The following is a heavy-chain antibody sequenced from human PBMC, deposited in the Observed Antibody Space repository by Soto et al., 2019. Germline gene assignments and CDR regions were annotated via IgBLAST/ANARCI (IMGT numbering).Heavy chain of an antibody. V-gene: IGHV1-3*01. D-gene: IGHD3-16*01. J-gene: IGHJ4*02. CDR3: ARGLNVYYFDY. CDR1: GYTFTSYG. Sequence: AASVKVSCKASGYTFTSYGMHWVRQAPGQRLEWMGWINAGNGNTKYSQKFQGRVTITRDTSASTAYMELSSLRSEDTAVYYCARGLNVYYFDYWGQGTLVTVSS. CDR2: INAGNGNT.